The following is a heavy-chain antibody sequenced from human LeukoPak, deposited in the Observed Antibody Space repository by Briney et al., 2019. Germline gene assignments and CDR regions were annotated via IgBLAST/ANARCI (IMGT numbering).Heavy chain of an antibody. V-gene: IGHV3-21*04. CDR2: ISSSSSYI. D-gene: IGHD3-3*02. CDR1: GFTFSSYS. J-gene: IGHJ4*02. CDR3: AKDIFSSVGTPDY. Sequence: GGSLRLSCAASGFTFSSYSMNWVRQAPGKGLEWVSSISSSSSYIYYADSVKGRFIISRDNSKNTVHLHLNGLTVEDAAVYYCAKDIFSSVGTPDYWGQGTRVTVSS.